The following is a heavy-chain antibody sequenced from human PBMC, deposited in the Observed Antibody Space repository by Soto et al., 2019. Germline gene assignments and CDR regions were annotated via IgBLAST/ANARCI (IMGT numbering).Heavy chain of an antibody. CDR3: AITVTTGLDAFDI. D-gene: IGHD4-17*01. Sequence: PGGSLRLSCADSGFTFSSYAMSWVRQAPGKGLEWVSAISGSGGSTYYADSVKGRFTISRDNAKNTLYLQMNSLRAEDTAVYYCAITVTTGLDAFDIWGQGTMVTVSS. CDR1: GFTFSSYA. V-gene: IGHV3-23*01. J-gene: IGHJ3*02. CDR2: ISGSGGST.